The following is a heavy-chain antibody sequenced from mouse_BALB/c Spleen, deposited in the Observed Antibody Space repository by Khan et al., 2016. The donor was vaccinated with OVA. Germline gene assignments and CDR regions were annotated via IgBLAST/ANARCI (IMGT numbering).Heavy chain of an antibody. D-gene: IGHD3-3*01. CDR3: ARNRDGGAYWYFDV. CDR1: GFSLSRYS. V-gene: IGHV2-6-4*01. J-gene: IGHJ1*01. Sequence: QVQLKQSGPGLVAPSQSLSITCTVSGFSLSRYSVHWVRQPPGKGLEWLGIMWIGGSTDYNSALKSRLSISKDNSKSHVFLTLNSLQTDDTAMYYCARNRDGGAYWYFDVWGAGTTVTVSS. CDR2: MWIGGST.